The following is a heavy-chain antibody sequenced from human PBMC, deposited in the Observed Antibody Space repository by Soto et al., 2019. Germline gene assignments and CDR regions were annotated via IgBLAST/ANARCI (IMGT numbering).Heavy chain of an antibody. J-gene: IGHJ6*03. V-gene: IGHV1-3*01. CDR1: GYTFTPYP. Sequence: QLVQSGAEVKKPGASVKVSCKASGYTFTPYPVHWVRQAPGQRLEWMGWINAVNGNTKYSQKFQGRVTITRDTSASTAYMELSSLRSEDTAVYYCARAGSRTSWYYYYMDVWGKGTTVTVSS. D-gene: IGHD6-13*01. CDR3: ARAGSRTSWYYYYMDV. CDR2: INAVNGNT.